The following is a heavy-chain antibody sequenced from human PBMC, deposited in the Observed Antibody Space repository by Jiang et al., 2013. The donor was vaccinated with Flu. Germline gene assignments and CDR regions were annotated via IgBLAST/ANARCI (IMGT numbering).Heavy chain of an antibody. V-gene: IGHV3-48*03. J-gene: IGHJ4*02. D-gene: IGHD4-11*01. CDR2: ISSSGSTI. CDR3: ATELVTLKGR. Sequence: EWISYISSSGSTIYYADSVKGRFTISRDNAKNSLYLQMNSLRAEDTAVYYCATELVTLKGRWGQGTLVTVSS.